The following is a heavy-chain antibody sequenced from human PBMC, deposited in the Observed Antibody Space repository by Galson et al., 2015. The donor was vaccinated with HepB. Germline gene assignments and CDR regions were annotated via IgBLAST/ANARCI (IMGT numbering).Heavy chain of an antibody. CDR3: ASCGPYIAARPDLYYYYMDV. V-gene: IGHV1-69*13. CDR2: IIPIFGTA. D-gene: IGHD6-6*01. J-gene: IGHJ6*03. CDR1: GGTFSSYA. Sequence: SVKVSCKASGGTFSSYAISWVRQAPGQGLEWMGGIIPIFGTANYAQKFQGRVTITADESTSTAYMELSSLRSEDTAVYYCASCGPYIAARPDLYYYYMDVWGKGTTVTVSS.